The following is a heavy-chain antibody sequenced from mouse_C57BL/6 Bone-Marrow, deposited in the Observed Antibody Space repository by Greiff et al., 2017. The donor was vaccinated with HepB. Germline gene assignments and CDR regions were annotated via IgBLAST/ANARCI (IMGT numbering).Heavy chain of an antibody. CDR2: LWGDGST. J-gene: IGHJ1*03. CDR1: GFSLTSYG. CDR3: AKKKVDYYGTPYWYFDV. Sequence: VKVVESGPGLVAPSQSLSITCTVSGFSLTSYGVSWVRQPPGKGLEWLGVLWGDGSTNYHSALISRLSISKDNSKSQVFLKRNSLQTDDTATYYCAKKKVDYYGTPYWYFDVWGTGTTVTVSS. V-gene: IGHV2-3*01. D-gene: IGHD1-1*01.